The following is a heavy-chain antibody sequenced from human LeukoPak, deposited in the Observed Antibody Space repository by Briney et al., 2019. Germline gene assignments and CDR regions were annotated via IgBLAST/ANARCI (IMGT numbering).Heavy chain of an antibody. J-gene: IGHJ3*02. CDR1: GFTFSSYA. CDR3: ARGGCGSTSCYTGFDI. V-gene: IGHV3-30*01. D-gene: IGHD2-2*02. Sequence: PGGSLRLSCAASGFTFSSYAMHWVRQAPGKGLEWVAVISYDGSNKYYADSVKGRFTISRDNSKNTLYLQMNSLRAEDTAVYYCARGGCGSTSCYTGFDIWGQGTMDTVSS. CDR2: ISYDGSNK.